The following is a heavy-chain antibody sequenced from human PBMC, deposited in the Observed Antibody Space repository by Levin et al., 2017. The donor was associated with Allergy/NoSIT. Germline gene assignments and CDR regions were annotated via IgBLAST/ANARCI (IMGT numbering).Heavy chain of an antibody. CDR1: GGSISSSNW. J-gene: IGHJ3*02. Sequence: SETLSLTCAVSGGSISSSNWWSWVRQPPGKGLEWIGEIYHSGSTNYNPSLKSRVTISVDKSKNQFSLKLSSVTAADTAVYYCARSGVLRFLEWPGAFDIWGQGTMVTVSS. CDR2: IYHSGST. D-gene: IGHD3-3*01. V-gene: IGHV4-4*02. CDR3: ARSGVLRFLEWPGAFDI.